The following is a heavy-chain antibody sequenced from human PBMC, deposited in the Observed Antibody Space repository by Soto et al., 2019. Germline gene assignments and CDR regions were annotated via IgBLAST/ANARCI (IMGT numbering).Heavy chain of an antibody. CDR2: IYYSGIT. V-gene: IGHV4-59*01. CDR1: GGSISSYY. D-gene: IGHD2-21*02. Sequence: QVQLQESGPGLVKPSETLSLTCTVSGGSISSYYWSWIRQPPGKGLEWIGYIYYSGITNYNPSLKSRVTISVDTSKNQFSLKLSSVTAADTAVYYCAGQASLGIVVVTGGGQGTLVTVSS. CDR3: AGQASLGIVVVTG. J-gene: IGHJ4*02.